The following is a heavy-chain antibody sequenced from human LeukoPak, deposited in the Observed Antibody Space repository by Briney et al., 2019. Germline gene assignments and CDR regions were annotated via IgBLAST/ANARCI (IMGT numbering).Heavy chain of an antibody. CDR2: LSGSGGST. CDR3: AKYGGLYYFDY. CDR1: GFTFSSYA. Sequence: PGGSLRLSCEASGFTFSSYAMSWVRQAPGKGLEWVSALSGSGGSTYYADSVKGRFTISRDNSKHTLYLQMNSLRAEDTAVYYCAKYGGLYYFDYCGQGALVTVSS. J-gene: IGHJ4*02. D-gene: IGHD4-23*01. V-gene: IGHV3-23*01.